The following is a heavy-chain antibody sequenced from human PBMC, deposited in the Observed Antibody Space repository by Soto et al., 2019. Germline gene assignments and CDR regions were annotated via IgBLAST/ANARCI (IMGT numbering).Heavy chain of an antibody. CDR3: ARDRVTFGGVIVLSS. J-gene: IGHJ4*01. Sequence: KSSETLSLTCTVSGGSVSSGSYYWSWIRQPPGKGLEWIGYIYYSGSTNYNPSLKSRVTISVDTSKNQFSLKLSSVTAADTTVYYCARDRVTFGGVIVLSSWGHGTLVTVSS. V-gene: IGHV4-61*01. CDR2: IYYSGST. CDR1: GGSVSSGSYY. D-gene: IGHD3-16*02.